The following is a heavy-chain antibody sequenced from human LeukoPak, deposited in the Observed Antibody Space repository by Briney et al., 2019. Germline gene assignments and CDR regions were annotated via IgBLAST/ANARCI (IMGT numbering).Heavy chain of an antibody. Sequence: SQTLSLTCAVSGGSISSGGYSWSWIRQPPGKGLGWIGYIYHSGSTYYNPSLKSRVTISVDRSKNQFSLKLSSVTAADTAVYYCARAFGRLVPYYFDYWGQGTLVTVSS. CDR3: ARAFGRLVPYYFDY. CDR2: IYHSGST. V-gene: IGHV4-30-2*01. D-gene: IGHD3-16*01. J-gene: IGHJ4*02. CDR1: GGSISSGGYS.